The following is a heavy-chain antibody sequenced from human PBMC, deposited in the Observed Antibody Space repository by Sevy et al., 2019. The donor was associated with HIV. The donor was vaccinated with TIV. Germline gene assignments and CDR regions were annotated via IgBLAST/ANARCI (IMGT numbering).Heavy chain of an antibody. CDR3: ARDGLGGFAQTLDV. D-gene: IGHD3-16*01. CDR1: GFTFSNAW. Sequence: GGSLRLSCVASGFTFSNAWMNWVRQAPGKGLEWVGRIQSTTDGGRIDYAAPVKGRFTISRDDSKNTLYLQMNSLRAEDTAVYYCARDGLGGFAQTLDVWGQGTTVTVSS. V-gene: IGHV3-15*01. CDR2: IQSTTDGGRI. J-gene: IGHJ6*02.